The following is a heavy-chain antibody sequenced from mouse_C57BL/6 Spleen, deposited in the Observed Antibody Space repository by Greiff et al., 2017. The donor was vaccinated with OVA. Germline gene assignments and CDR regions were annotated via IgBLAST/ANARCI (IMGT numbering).Heavy chain of an antibody. CDR1: GFTFSDYG. D-gene: IGHD1-1*01. J-gene: IGHJ1*03. V-gene: IGHV5-17*01. CDR2: ISSGSSTI. CDR3: ARRPFITTVVGAYWYFDV. Sequence: EVKLVESGGGLVKPGGSLKLSCAASGFTFSDYGMHWVRQAPEKGLEWVAYISSGSSTIYYADTVKGRFTISRDNAKNTLFLQMTSLRSEDTAMYYCARRPFITTVVGAYWYFDVWGTGTTVTVSS.